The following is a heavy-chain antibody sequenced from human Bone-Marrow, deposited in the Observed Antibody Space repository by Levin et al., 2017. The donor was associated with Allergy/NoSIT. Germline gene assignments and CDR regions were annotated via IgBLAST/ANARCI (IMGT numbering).Heavy chain of an antibody. D-gene: IGHD6-13*01. V-gene: IGHV1-18*01. CDR1: GYTFTSYG. CDR2: ISAYNGNT. CDR3: AREVPSLKYSSSYRDGDAFDI. Sequence: GESLKISCKASGYTFTSYGISWVRQAPGQGLEWMGWISAYNGNTNYAQKLQGRVTMTTDTSTSTAYMELRSLRSDDTAVYYCAREVPSLKYSSSYRDGDAFDIWGQGTMVTVSS. J-gene: IGHJ3*02.